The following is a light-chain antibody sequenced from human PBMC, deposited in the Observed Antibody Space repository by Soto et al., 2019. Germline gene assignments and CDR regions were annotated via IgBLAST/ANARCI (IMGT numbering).Light chain of an antibody. CDR3: QSYDSKLSGVV. V-gene: IGLV6-57*03. CDR1: SGSIASNH. Sequence: NFMLTQPHSVSESPGKTVTISCTRSSGSIASNHVQWYQQRPGSAPTTVIYKDNQRPSGVPDRFSGSKSATSASLAITGLQAEDEGDYYCQSYDSKLSGVVFGGGTQLTVL. CDR2: KDN. J-gene: IGLJ7*01.